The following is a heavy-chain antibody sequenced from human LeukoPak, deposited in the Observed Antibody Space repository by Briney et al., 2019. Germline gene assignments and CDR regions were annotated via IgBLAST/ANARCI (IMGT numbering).Heavy chain of an antibody. V-gene: IGHV3-33*05. CDR2: ISYDGSNK. CDR3: ARDPYNGNYGDSYYYYMDV. Sequence: SCKASGYTFTGYYMHWVRQAPGKGLEWVAVISYDGSNKYYADSVKGRFTISRDNAKNSLYLQMNSLRAEDTAIYYCARDPYNGNYGDSYYYYMDVWGKGTTVTVSS. D-gene: IGHD1-26*01. CDR1: GYTFTGYY. J-gene: IGHJ6*03.